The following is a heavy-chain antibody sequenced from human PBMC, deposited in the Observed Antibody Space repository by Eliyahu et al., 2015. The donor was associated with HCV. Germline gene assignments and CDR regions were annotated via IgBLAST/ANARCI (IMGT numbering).Heavy chain of an antibody. CDR1: GFXFXDSA. Sequence: EVQLVESGGGLVQPXGSLXLSCAVSGFXFXDSAIHWVRQAPGKGLEWVGRIRTKANIYATAYAASVQGRFTISRDDSKNTADLQMNNLKTEDTAVYYCARLLDGSGWLDFDFWGQGTLVTVSS. CDR2: IRTKANIYAT. V-gene: IGHV3-73*02. CDR3: ARLLDGSGWLDFDF. J-gene: IGHJ4*02. D-gene: IGHD6-19*01.